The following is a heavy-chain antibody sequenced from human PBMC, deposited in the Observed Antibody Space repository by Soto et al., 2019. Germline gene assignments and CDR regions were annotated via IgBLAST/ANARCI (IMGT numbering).Heavy chain of an antibody. CDR2: IYYSGST. D-gene: IGHD2-21*02. CDR1: GGSISSYY. J-gene: IGHJ3*02. Sequence: SETLSLTCTVSGGSISSYYWSWIRQPPGKGLEWIGYIYYSGSTNYNPSLKSRVTISVDTSKNQFSLKLNSVTAADTAVYYCARKCGGDCYDAFDIWGQGTMVTVSS. V-gene: IGHV4-59*08. CDR3: ARKCGGDCYDAFDI.